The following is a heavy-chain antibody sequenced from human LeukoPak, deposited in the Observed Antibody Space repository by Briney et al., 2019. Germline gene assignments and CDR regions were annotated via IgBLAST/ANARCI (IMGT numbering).Heavy chain of an antibody. D-gene: IGHD3-22*01. CDR2: ITGSDDKT. J-gene: IGHJ4*02. CDR3: AKGPQLGSGYHPDY. V-gene: IGHV3-23*01. CDR1: GFTFSSAA. Sequence: PGGSLSLSCAASGFTFSSAAMTWVRQAPGKRLEWVSTITGSDDKTYYADSVKGRFTIARDYSKNTLHLQMNSLRVEDTAIYYGAKGPQLGSGYHPDYWGQGTLVPVSS.